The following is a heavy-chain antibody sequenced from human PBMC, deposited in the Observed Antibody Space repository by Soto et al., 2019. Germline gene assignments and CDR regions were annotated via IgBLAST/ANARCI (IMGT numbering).Heavy chain of an antibody. J-gene: IGHJ4*02. Sequence: EVQLVESGGGLVQPGGSLRLSCAASGFTFSGYSMFWFRQAPGKGLEYVSAINTNGVNTFYAKSVKGRFTIARDNSKNTMYLQMGSLRAEDMAVYYCARGRVEDSSGWATYFDSWGQGTLVTVSS. CDR3: ARGRVEDSSGWATYFDS. D-gene: IGHD6-19*01. V-gene: IGHV3-64*01. CDR1: GFTFSGYS. CDR2: INTNGVNT.